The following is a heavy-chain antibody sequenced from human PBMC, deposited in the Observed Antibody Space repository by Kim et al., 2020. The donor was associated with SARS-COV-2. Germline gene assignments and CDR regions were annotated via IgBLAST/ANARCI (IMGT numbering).Heavy chain of an antibody. D-gene: IGHD3-3*01. CDR3: LSDWSCAFHL. V-gene: IGHV3-21*04. J-gene: IGHJ3*01. Sequence: GGSLRLSCVASGFIFSDYPMNWVRHAPGQGLEWLSNFRDGGTHYAYPVKGRFSISNYTATSSVYLQMNSLRLADTALYYCLSDWSCAFHLWCQGTMFTVS. CDR1: GFIFSDYP. CDR2: FRDGGT.